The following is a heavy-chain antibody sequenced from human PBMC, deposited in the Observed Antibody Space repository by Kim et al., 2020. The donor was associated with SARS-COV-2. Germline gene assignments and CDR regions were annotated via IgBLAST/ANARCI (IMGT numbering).Heavy chain of an antibody. CDR2: INHSGST. CDR3: ARGRGGTYYGSGS. Sequence: SETLSLTCAVYGGSFSGYYWSWIRQPPGKGLEWIGEINHSGSTNYNPSLKSRVTISVDTSKNQFSLKLSSVTAADTAVYYCARGRGGTYYGSGSWGQGTL. CDR1: GGSFSGYY. J-gene: IGHJ4*02. D-gene: IGHD3-10*01. V-gene: IGHV4-34*01.